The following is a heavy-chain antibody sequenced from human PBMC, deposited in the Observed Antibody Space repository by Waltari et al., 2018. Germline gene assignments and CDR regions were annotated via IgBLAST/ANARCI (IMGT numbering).Heavy chain of an antibody. V-gene: IGHV3-23*01. CDR2: NSVSGGTT. CDR3: AKEGAAASGIYYYYGMDV. D-gene: IGHD6-13*01. Sequence: EVQLLESGGGLVQPGGSLRLSGAASGFTFSSYAMSWVRHAPGKGLEGVSANSVSGGTTYYADSVKGRFTISRDNSKNTLYLQMNSLRAEDTAVYYCAKEGAAASGIYYYYGMDVSGQGTTVTVSS. CDR1: GFTFSSYA. J-gene: IGHJ6*02.